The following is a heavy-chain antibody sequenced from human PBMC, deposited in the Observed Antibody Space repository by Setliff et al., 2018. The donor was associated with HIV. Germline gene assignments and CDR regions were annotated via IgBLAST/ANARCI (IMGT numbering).Heavy chain of an antibody. J-gene: IGHJ4*02. CDR3: AREHGTSWPYFGF. Sequence: SVKVSCKTSGGTFSRYAFNWVRQTPGQGLEWMGGIIPIFNIVNYAQNFQGRVTMTTDTSTNTAYLELRGLRSDDTAIYYCAREHGTSWPYFGFWGQGTLVTVSS. V-gene: IGHV1-69*10. CDR2: IIPIFNIV. CDR1: GGTFSRYA.